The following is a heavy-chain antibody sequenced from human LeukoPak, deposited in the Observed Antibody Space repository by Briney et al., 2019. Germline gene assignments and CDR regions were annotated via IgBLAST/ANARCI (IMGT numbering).Heavy chain of an antibody. CDR1: EFTFSSYE. D-gene: IGHD3-10*01. Sequence: GGSLRLSCTVSEFTFSSYEMNWVRQAPGKGLEWVSYISSSGSTVYYADSVKGRFTISRDSAKNSVYLQMNSLSAEDTALYYCAKSYYYGSGSYYGDAFDIWGQGTMVTVSS. V-gene: IGHV3-48*03. J-gene: IGHJ3*02. CDR2: ISSSGSTV. CDR3: AKSYYYGSGSYYGDAFDI.